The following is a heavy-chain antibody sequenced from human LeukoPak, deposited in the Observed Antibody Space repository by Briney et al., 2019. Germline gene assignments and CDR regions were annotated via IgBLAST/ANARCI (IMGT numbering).Heavy chain of an antibody. CDR3: AASAYYVAAADAY. CDR1: GFTFSYYV. D-gene: IGHD3-3*01. J-gene: IGHJ4*02. V-gene: IGHV3-23*01. Sequence: GGSLRLSCAASGFTFSYYVMSWVRQAPGKGLEWVSEISVSGGSNFYADSVKGRFTISRDYSSNTLYLQMNSLRAEDTALYYCAASAYYVAAADAYWGQGTLVTVSS. CDR2: ISVSGGSN.